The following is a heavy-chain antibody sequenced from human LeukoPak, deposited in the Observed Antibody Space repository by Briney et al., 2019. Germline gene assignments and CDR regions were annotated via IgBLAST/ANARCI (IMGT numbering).Heavy chain of an antibody. CDR3: ARGSRVRPPFGLQNWNYGEY. V-gene: IGHV1-18*01. CDR1: GYTFTSYG. D-gene: IGHD1-7*01. J-gene: IGHJ4*02. CDR2: ISAYNGNT. Sequence: ASVKVSCKASGYTFTSYGISWVRQAPGQGLVWMGWISAYNGNTNYAQKLQGRVTMTTDTSTSTAYMELRSLRSDDTAVYYCARGSRVRPPFGLQNWNYGEYWGQGTLVTVSS.